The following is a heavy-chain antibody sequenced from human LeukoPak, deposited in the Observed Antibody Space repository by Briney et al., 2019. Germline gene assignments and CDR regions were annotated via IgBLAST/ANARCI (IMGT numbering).Heavy chain of an antibody. J-gene: IGHJ6*03. V-gene: IGHV4-39*07. CDR3: ARVRTMVRGVIIVYYMDV. Sequence: SETLSLTCTVSGGSISSSSYYWGWIRQPPGKGLEWIGSIYYSGSTYYNPSLKSRVTISVDTSKNQFSLKLSSVTAADTAVYYCARVRTMVRGVIIVYYMDVWGKGTTVTVSS. D-gene: IGHD3-10*01. CDR1: GGSISSSSYY. CDR2: IYYSGST.